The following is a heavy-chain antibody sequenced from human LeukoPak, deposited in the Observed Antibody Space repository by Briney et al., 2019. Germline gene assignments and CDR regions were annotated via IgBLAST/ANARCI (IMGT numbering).Heavy chain of an antibody. CDR3: AREVSVPSGGACGGACYWARPFDY. CDR2: IGASGGTT. D-gene: IGHD2-21*02. V-gene: IGHV3-23*01. CDR1: RLSFSTYA. J-gene: IGHJ4*02. Sequence: GGSLRLSCSASRLSFSTYAMSWVRQAPGKGLEWVSAIGASGGTTFYADSVKGRFTISRDNSKNTLFLQMNSLRAEDTAVYYCAREVSVPSGGACGGACYWARPFDYWGQGTLVSVSS.